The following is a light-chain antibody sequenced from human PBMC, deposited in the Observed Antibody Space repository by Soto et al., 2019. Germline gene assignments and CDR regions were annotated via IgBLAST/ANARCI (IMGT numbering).Light chain of an antibody. CDR1: QSVSTRY. Sequence: ESLLTQSPGTLSLSPGERATLSCRASQSVSTRYLAWYQQKPGQAPRLLIYGASIRATGIPDRFSGSVSGTDFTLTISRLEPEDFAVYYCHQFGRSPPAFTFGQGTKLEI. V-gene: IGKV3-20*01. J-gene: IGKJ2*01. CDR3: HQFGRSPPAFT. CDR2: GAS.